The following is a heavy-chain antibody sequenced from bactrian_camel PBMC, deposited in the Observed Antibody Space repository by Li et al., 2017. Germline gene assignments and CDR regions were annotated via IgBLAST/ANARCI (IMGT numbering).Heavy chain of an antibody. J-gene: IGHJ4*01. V-gene: IGHV3S53*01. Sequence: QVQLVESGGGSVQSGGSMTLSCPVSDYIVTNYSMGWFRQEVGKQREGVAAIDADGTTTYADSVKGRFTISLDNDKNTVYLQMYNLKPEDTAGYYCAADPTDTSPDDGDRPELDRCDLLDEYGQGTQVTVS. D-gene: IGHD6*01. CDR1: DYIVTNYS. CDR2: IDADGTT.